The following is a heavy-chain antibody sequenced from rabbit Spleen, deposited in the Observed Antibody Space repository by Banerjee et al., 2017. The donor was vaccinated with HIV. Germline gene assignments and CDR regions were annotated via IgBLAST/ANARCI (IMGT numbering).Heavy chain of an antibody. Sequence: QSLEESGGDLVKPGASLTLTCTASGFSFSSSHNMCWVRQAPGKGLEWIACIYGGSAGDTHYASWAKGRFTISKTSSTTVFLQMTSLTAADTATYFCATDVTSSSGYSFNLWGPGTLVTVS. CDR2: IYGGSAGDT. D-gene: IGHD1-1*01. J-gene: IGHJ4*01. CDR1: GFSFSSSHN. V-gene: IGHV1S40*01. CDR3: ATDVTSSSGYSFNL.